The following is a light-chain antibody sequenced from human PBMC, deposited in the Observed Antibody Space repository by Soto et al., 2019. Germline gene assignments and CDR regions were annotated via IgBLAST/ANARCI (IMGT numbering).Light chain of an antibody. J-gene: IGKJ4*01. V-gene: IGKV3-20*01. Sequence: EFVLTQSPGTLSLSPGERATLSCRASQTVRNNYLAWYQQKPGQAPRLLIYDASSRATGIPDRFSGSGSGTDLTLTISRLEPEDFAVYYCQQFSSYPLTFGGGTKVEIK. CDR2: DAS. CDR3: QQFSSYPLT. CDR1: QTVRNNY.